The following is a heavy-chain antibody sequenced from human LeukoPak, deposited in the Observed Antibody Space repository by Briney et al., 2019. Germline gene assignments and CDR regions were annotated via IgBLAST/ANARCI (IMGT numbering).Heavy chain of an antibody. CDR3: ARVASWALPWDYFDY. D-gene: IGHD6-13*01. Sequence: EASVKVSCKASGYTFTGYYMHWVRQAPGQGLEWMGWINPNSGGTNYAQKFQGWVTMTRDTSISTAYMELSRLRSDDMAVYYCARVASWALPWDYFDYWGQGTLVTVSS. CDR1: GYTFTGYY. CDR2: INPNSGGT. J-gene: IGHJ4*02. V-gene: IGHV1-2*04.